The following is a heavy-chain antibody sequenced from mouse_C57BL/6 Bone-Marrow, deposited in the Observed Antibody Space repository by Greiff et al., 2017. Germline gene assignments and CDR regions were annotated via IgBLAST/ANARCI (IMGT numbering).Heavy chain of an antibody. J-gene: IGHJ3*01. CDR2: ISSGGSYT. CDR3: ASLIYYSFLWFAY. CDR1: GFTFSSYG. Sequence: EVQGVESGGELVKPGGSLKLSCAASGFTFSSYGMSWVRQTPDKRLEWVATISSGGSYTYYPDSVKGRFTISRDNAKNTLYLQMSSLKSEDTAMYYCASLIYYSFLWFAYWGQGTLVTVSA. V-gene: IGHV5-6*01. D-gene: IGHD2-12*01.